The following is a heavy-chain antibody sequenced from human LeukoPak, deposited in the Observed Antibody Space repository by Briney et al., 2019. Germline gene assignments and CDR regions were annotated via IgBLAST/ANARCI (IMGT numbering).Heavy chain of an antibody. V-gene: IGHV3-30*02. CDR3: AMDVMLFGALGTYFEN. Sequence: PGGSLRLSCVASGFSFNSHGLHWVRQAPGKGLEWVSFIRYDGSTKDYVDSVKGRFSISRDNSKNTLYLQMNTLRPEDTAVYFCAMDVMLFGALGTYFENWGQGSLVTVSS. J-gene: IGHJ4*02. CDR2: IRYDGSTK. D-gene: IGHD3-3*01. CDR1: GFSFNSHG.